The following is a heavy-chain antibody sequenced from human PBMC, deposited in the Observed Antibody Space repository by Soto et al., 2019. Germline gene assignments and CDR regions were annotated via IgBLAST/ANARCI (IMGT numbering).Heavy chain of an antibody. CDR2: ISAYNGNT. CDR1: GYTVTSYG. CDR3: ARCAAAGTCCSCFGMDV. V-gene: IGHV1-18*01. D-gene: IGHD6-13*01. Sequence: QVQLVQSGAEVKKPGASVKVSCKDSGYTVTSYGISWVRQAPGQGLEWMGWISAYNGNTNYGQKLQGRVTMTTGTSTSTAYMELRSLRSDDTAVYYCARCAAAGTCCSCFGMDVWGQGTMVTVSS. J-gene: IGHJ6*02.